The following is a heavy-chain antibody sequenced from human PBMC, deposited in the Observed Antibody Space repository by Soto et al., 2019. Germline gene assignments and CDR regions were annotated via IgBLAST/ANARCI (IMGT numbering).Heavy chain of an antibody. D-gene: IGHD3-22*01. CDR1: GGSISSYY. Sequence: QVQLQESGPGLVKPSETLSLTCTVSGGSISSYYWTWIRQPPGKGLEWIGYIYYSGSTNYNPSLKSRVTISVDTSKNQFSLKLSSVTAADTAVYYCAREGSGGSGYVDYWGQGTLVTVSS. CDR3: AREGSGGSGYVDY. V-gene: IGHV4-59*01. CDR2: IYYSGST. J-gene: IGHJ4*02.